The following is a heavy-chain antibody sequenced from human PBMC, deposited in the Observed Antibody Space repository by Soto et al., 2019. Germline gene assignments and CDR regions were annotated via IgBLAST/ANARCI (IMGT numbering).Heavy chain of an antibody. V-gene: IGHV3-7*03. Sequence: GGSLRLSCAASGFTFSSYWMSWVRQAPGKGLEWVANIKQDGSEKYYVDSVKGRFTISRDNAKNSLYLQMNSLRAEDTAVYYCARSGGLERRNYYYYYGMDVWGQGTTVTV. CDR2: IKQDGSEK. CDR1: GFTFSSYW. D-gene: IGHD1-1*01. CDR3: ARSGGLERRNYYYYYGMDV. J-gene: IGHJ6*02.